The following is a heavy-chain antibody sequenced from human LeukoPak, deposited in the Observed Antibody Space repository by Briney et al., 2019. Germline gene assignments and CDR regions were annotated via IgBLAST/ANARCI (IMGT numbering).Heavy chain of an antibody. CDR1: GGSISSYY. CDR2: IYYSGST. D-gene: IGHD2-2*01. V-gene: IGHV4-59*01. J-gene: IGHJ5*02. CDR3: AREERYCSSTSCQNWFDP. Sequence: KTSETLSLTCTVSGGSISSYYWSWIRQPPGKGLEWIGSIYYSGSTNYNPSLKSRVTISVDTSKNQFSLKLSSVTAADTAVYYCAREERYCSSTSCQNWFDPWGQGTLVTVSS.